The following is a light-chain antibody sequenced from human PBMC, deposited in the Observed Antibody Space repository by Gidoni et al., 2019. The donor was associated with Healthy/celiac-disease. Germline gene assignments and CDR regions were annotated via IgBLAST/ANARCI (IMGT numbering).Light chain of an antibody. J-gene: IGLJ2*01. V-gene: IGLV5-45*03. CDR1: IGINVGTYR. CDR2: YKSDSDK. Sequence: AVLTHQSSISASPGASAILTFTLHIGINVGTYRIYWYQQKPGSPPQYLLRYKSDSDKQQGSGVPSRFAGSKDASANAEMLLISVLQSEDEADYYCMIWHSSGVVFGGGTKLTVL. CDR3: MIWHSSGVV.